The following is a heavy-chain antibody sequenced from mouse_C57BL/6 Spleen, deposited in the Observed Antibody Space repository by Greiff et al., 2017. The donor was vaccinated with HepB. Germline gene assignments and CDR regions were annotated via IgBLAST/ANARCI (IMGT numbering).Heavy chain of an antibody. Sequence: EVQLQQSGPVLVKPGASVKMSCKASGYTFTDYYMNWVKQSHGKSLEWIGVINPYNGGTSYNQKFKGKATLTVDKSSSTAYMELNSLTSEDSAVYYCARAFYDYDEGGFDYWGQGTTLTVSS. D-gene: IGHD2-4*01. CDR2: INPYNGGT. V-gene: IGHV1-19*01. CDR1: GYTFTDYY. J-gene: IGHJ2*01. CDR3: ARAFYDYDEGGFDY.